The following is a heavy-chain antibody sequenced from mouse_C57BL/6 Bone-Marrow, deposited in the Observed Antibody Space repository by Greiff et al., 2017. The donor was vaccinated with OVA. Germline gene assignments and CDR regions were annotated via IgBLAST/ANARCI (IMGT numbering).Heavy chain of an antibody. D-gene: IGHD3-1*01. J-gene: IGHJ4*01. V-gene: IGHV1-69*01. CDR1: GYTFTSYW. Sequence: VQLQQPGAELVMPGASVKLSCKASGYTFTSYWMHWVKQRPGQGLEWIGEIDPSDSYTNYNQKFKGKSTLTVDKSSSTAYMQLSSLTSEDSAVSYCARWGFLMDYWGQGTSVTVSS. CDR2: IDPSDSYT. CDR3: ARWGFLMDY.